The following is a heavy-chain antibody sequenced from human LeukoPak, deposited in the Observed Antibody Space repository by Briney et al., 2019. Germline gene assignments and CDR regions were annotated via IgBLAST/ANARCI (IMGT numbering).Heavy chain of an antibody. CDR3: ARDRGKTTMIVVVIYYGMDV. J-gene: IGHJ6*02. CDR1: GFTFSSYA. D-gene: IGHD3-22*01. CDR2: ISYDGSNK. Sequence: GGSLRLTCAASGFTFSSYAMHWVRQAPGKGLEWVAVISYDGSNKYYADSVKGRFTISRDNSKNTLYLQMNSLRAEDTAVYYCARDRGKTTMIVVVIYYGMDVWGQGTTVTVSS. V-gene: IGHV3-30*04.